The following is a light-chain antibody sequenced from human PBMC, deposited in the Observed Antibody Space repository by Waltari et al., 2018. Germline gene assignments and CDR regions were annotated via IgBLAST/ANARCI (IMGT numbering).Light chain of an antibody. J-gene: IGKJ1*01. CDR3: HQYYNAPWT. CDR1: QSVLYSSNNKNY. CDR2: WAS. V-gene: IGKV4-1*01. Sequence: DIVMTQYPDSLAVSLGERASINCKSSQSVLYSSNNKNYLAWYQQKPGQPPKLLMYWASTRESGVPDRFSGSGSGTDFTLSISSLQTEDVAVYYCHQYYNAPWTFGQGTKVEIK.